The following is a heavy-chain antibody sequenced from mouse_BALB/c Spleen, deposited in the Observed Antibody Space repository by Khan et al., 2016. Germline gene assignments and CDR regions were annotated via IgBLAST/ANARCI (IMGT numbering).Heavy chain of an antibody. CDR1: GYSITSDYA. D-gene: IGHD2-3*01. V-gene: IGHV3-2*02. CDR2: ISYSGST. CDR3: ARSGDDGYPSWFAY. J-gene: IGHJ3*01. Sequence: EVQLQESGPGLVKPSQSLSLTCTVTGYSITSDYAWNWIRQFPGNKLEWMGYISYSGSTSYNPSLKSRISITRDTSKNQFFLQLNSVTTEDTATYYCARSGDDGYPSWFAYWGQGTLVTVSA.